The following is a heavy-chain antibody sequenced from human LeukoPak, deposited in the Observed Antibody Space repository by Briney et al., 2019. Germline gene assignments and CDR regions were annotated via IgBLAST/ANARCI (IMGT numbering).Heavy chain of an antibody. J-gene: IGHJ4*02. D-gene: IGHD4-17*01. V-gene: IGHV3-30*18. CDR1: GFTFSSYG. Sequence: PGRSLRLSCAASGFTFSSYGMHWVRQAPGKGLEWVAVISYDGSNKYYADSVKGRFTISRDNSKNSLYLQMNSLRAEDTALYYCAKDIRSAVTTGGFDYWGQGTLVTVSS. CDR3: AKDIRSAVTTGGFDY. CDR2: ISYDGSNK.